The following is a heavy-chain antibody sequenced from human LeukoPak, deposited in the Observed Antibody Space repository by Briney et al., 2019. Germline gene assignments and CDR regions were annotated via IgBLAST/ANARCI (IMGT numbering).Heavy chain of an antibody. CDR3: ARAVPGVRGVISYFDY. Sequence: SETLSLTCTVSGASISSGGYYWSWVRQHPGKGLEWIGSIYYSGSTYYNPSLKSRVTISVDTSKNQFSLKLSSVTAADTAVYYCARAVPGVRGVISYFDYWGQGTLVTVSS. CDR2: IYYSGST. CDR1: GASISSGGYY. V-gene: IGHV4-31*03. J-gene: IGHJ4*02. D-gene: IGHD3-10*01.